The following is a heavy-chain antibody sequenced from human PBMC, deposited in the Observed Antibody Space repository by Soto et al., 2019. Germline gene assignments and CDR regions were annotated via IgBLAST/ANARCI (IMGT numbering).Heavy chain of an antibody. CDR3: ARDYSSWFDP. V-gene: IGHV4-31*03. Sequence: SETLCLTCTVAGVSISSGGYYWSRLRQHPGKGLEWIGYIYYSGSTYYNPSLKSRVTISVDTSKNQFSLKLSSVTAADTAVYYCARDYSSWFDPWGQGTLVTVSS. J-gene: IGHJ5*02. CDR1: GVSISSGGYY. CDR2: IYYSGST. D-gene: IGHD2-15*01.